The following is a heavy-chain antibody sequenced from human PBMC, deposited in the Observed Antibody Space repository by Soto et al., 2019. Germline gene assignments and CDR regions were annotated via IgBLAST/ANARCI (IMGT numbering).Heavy chain of an antibody. J-gene: IGHJ4*02. CDR1: GFTFSSYA. CDR3: ARDGYDFWSGYYHSLGRGGYYFDY. Sequence: QVQLVESGGGVVQPGRSLRLSCAASGFTFSSYAMHWVRQAPGKGLEWVAVISYDGSNKYYADSVKGRFTISRDNSKNTLYLQMNSLRAEDTAVYYCARDGYDFWSGYYHSLGRGGYYFDYWGQGTLVTVSS. CDR2: ISYDGSNK. D-gene: IGHD3-3*01. V-gene: IGHV3-30-3*01.